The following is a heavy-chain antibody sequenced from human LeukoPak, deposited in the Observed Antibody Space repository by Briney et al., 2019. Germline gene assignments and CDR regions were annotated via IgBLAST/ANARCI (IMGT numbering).Heavy chain of an antibody. CDR2: IIPIFGTA. Sequence: GASVKVSCKASGGTFSSYAISWVRQAPGQGLEWMGGIIPIFGTANYAQKFQGRVTITADKSTSTAYMELSSLRSEDTAVYYCASCSSTSAYYYYYYMDVWGKGTTVTISS. CDR3: ASCSSTSAYYYYYYMDV. J-gene: IGHJ6*03. V-gene: IGHV1-69*06. D-gene: IGHD2-2*01. CDR1: GGTFSSYA.